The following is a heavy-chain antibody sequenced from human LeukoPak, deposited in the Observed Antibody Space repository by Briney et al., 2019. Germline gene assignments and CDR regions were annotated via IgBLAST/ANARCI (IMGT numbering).Heavy chain of an antibody. V-gene: IGHV1-8*01. J-gene: IGHJ6*02. CDR1: GYTFTSYD. Sequence: ASVKVSCKASGYTFTSYDINWVRQATGQGLEWMGWMNPNSGNTGYAQKFQGRVTMTRNTSISTAYMELSSLRSEDTAVYYCARGRYWDILTGYHSYYYYYGMDVWGQGTTVTVSS. D-gene: IGHD3-9*01. CDR2: MNPNSGNT. CDR3: ARGRYWDILTGYHSYYYYYGMDV.